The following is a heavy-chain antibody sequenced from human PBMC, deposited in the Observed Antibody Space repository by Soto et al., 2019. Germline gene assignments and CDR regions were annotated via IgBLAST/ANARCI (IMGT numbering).Heavy chain of an antibody. D-gene: IGHD3-22*01. CDR1: GYRFTSYW. CDR2: IFPSDSDT. CDR3: ARRDKSGYFNWFDP. V-gene: IGHV5-51*01. J-gene: IGHJ5*02. Sequence: GESLKISCRTSGYRFTSYWIAWVRQMPGKGLEWMGIIFPSDSDTRYSPSFQGQVTISADRSTSTVFLQWASLKASDTAVYFCARRDKSGYFNWFDPWGQGTLVTVSS.